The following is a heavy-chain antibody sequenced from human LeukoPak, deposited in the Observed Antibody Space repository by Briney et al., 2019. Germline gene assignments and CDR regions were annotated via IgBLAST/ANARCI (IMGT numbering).Heavy chain of an antibody. CDR2: IIPIFGTA. V-gene: IGHV1-69*05. Sequence: GASVKVSCKASGGTFSSYAISWVRQAPGQGLEWMGRIIPIFGTANYAQKFQGRVTITTDESTSTAYMELSSLRSEDTAVYYCARGVFYGDYVGDYYYMDVWGRGTTVTVSS. CDR3: ARGVFYGDYVGDYYYMDV. D-gene: IGHD4-17*01. CDR1: GGTFSSYA. J-gene: IGHJ6*03.